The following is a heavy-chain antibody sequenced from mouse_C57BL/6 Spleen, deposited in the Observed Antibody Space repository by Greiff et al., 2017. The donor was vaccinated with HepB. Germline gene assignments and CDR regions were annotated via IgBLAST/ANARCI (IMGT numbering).Heavy chain of an antibody. Sequence: QVQLQQSGAELARPGASVKLSCKASGYTFTSYGISWVKQRTGQGLEWIGEIYPRSGNTYYNEKFKGKATLTADKSSSTAYMELRSLTSEDSAVYFCARSGTTVVVKTAQATEFDYWGQGTTLTVSS. CDR3: ARSGTTVVVKTAQATEFDY. CDR2: IYPRSGNT. D-gene: IGHD3-2*02. J-gene: IGHJ2*01. V-gene: IGHV1-81*01. CDR1: GYTFTSYG.